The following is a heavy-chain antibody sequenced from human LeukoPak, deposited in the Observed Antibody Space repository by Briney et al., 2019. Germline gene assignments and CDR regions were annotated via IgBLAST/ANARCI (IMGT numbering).Heavy chain of an antibody. V-gene: IGHV4-4*02. Sequence: SETLSLTCGVSGGSITSTNYWTWVRQPPGKGLEWIGEVNLQGSTNYNPSLMGRVAILVDTSKNHFSLKLGSVPAADTAVYYCARALRYSYGYIYWGQGTLVTVSS. CDR2: VNLQGST. J-gene: IGHJ4*02. CDR1: GGSITSTNY. D-gene: IGHD5-18*01. CDR3: ARALRYSYGYIY.